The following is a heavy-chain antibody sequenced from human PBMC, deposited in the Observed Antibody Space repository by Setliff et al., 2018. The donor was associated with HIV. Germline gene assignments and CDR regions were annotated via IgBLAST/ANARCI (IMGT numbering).Heavy chain of an antibody. CDR2: IYTSGIT. J-gene: IGHJ6*03. CDR3: ARDRRGYYYGSGSCYMDV. D-gene: IGHD3-10*01. V-gene: IGHV4-4*08. Sequence: SETLSLTCTVSGDSISSYYWSWIRQPPGKGLEWIGYIYTSGITDYNPSLKSRVTISGDTSKNQFSLKLSSVTAADTAVYYCARDRRGYYYGSGSCYMDVWGQGATVTVSS. CDR1: GDSISSYY.